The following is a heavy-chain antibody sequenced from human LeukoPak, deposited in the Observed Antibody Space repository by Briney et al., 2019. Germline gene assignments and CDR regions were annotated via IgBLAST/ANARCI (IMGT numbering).Heavy chain of an antibody. D-gene: IGHD5-12*01. Sequence: ASVKVSCKASGYSFTGYYMHWVRQAPGQGLEWMGRINPNSGGTNYAQKFQGRVTMTRDTSISTAYMELSRLRSDDTAVYYCARDGDIVATADYWGQGTLVTVSS. CDR3: ARDGDIVATADY. V-gene: IGHV1-2*06. J-gene: IGHJ4*02. CDR2: INPNSGGT. CDR1: GYSFTGYY.